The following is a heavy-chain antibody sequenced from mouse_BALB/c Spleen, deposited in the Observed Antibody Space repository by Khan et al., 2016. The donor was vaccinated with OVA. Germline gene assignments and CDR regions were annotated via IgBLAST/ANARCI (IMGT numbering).Heavy chain of an antibody. CDR1: GFTFSDYY. Sequence: EVELVESGGGLMKPGGSLKLSCAASGFTFSDYYMYWIRQTPEKRLEWVATISDINSYIYYPDNVKGRFTISRDNAKNNLYLQMNSLKSEDTAMYYCIRGYYGDPFAYWGQVTLVTVSA. CDR3: IRGYYGDPFAY. J-gene: IGHJ3*01. V-gene: IGHV5-4*02. CDR2: ISDINSYI. D-gene: IGHD2-13*01.